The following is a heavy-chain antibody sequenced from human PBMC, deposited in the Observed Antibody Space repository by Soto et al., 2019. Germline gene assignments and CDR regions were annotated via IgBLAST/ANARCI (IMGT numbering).Heavy chain of an antibody. CDR2: IIPILGIA. V-gene: IGHV1-69*02. CDR1: GGTFSSYT. Sequence: QVQLVQSGAEVKKPGSSVKVSCKASGGTFSSYTISWVRQAPGQGLEWMGRIIPILGIANYAQKFQGRVTITADKSTSTAYMELSSLRSEDTAVYYCARSYYDSSGYYDTYYYGMDVWGQGTTVTVSS. CDR3: ARSYYDSSGYYDTYYYGMDV. D-gene: IGHD3-22*01. J-gene: IGHJ6*02.